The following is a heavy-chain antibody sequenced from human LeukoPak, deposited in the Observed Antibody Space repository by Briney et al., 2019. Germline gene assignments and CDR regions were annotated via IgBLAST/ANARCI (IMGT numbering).Heavy chain of an antibody. J-gene: IGHJ4*02. D-gene: IGHD2-15*01. CDR1: GGSISSSSYY. CDR2: IYYSGNT. CDR3: ARHMSGGGTVFDY. V-gene: IGHV4-39*01. Sequence: SETLSLTCTVSGGSISSSSYYWSWIRQPPGKGLEWIGRIYYSGNTYYSPSLKSRVTISVDTSQNQFSLKLNSVTAADTAMYYRARHMSGGGTVFDYWGQGILVTVSS.